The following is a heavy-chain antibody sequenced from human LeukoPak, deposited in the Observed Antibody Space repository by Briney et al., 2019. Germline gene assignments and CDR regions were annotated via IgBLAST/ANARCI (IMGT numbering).Heavy chain of an antibody. J-gene: IGHJ4*02. CDR3: ATPAAAVIQYFDC. CDR1: GYTPTELS. Sequence: ASVKVSCKVSGYTPTELSMHWVRQAPGKGHEWMGGFDPEDGETIYAQKFQGRVTMTEDTSTDTAYMELSSLRSEDTAVYYCATPAAAVIQYFDCWGQGTLNTVSP. D-gene: IGHD6-13*01. V-gene: IGHV1-24*01. CDR2: FDPEDGET.